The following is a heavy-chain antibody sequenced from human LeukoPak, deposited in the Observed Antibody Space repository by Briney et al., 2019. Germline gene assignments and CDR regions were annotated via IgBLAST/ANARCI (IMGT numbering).Heavy chain of an antibody. CDR1: GYSISSGYY. CDR2: IYHSGST. J-gene: IGHJ3*02. V-gene: IGHV4-38-2*02. D-gene: IGHD3-22*01. CDR3: AREGITMIKAPVAFDT. Sequence: KPSETLSLTCTVSGYSISSGYYWGWIRQPPGKGLEWIGSIYHSGSTYYNPSLKSRVTISVDTSKNQFSLKLSSVTAADTAVYYCAREGITMIKAPVAFDTWGQGTMVTVSS.